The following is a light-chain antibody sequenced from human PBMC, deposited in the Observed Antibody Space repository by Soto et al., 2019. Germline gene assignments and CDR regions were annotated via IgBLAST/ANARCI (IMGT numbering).Light chain of an antibody. CDR2: EVR. J-gene: IGLJ1*01. CDR3: ISYSGSDTHYL. V-gene: IGLV2-14*01. Sequence: QSALTQPASVSGSPGQSITISCTGTSSDIGSYNYVAWYQQFPGKTPKLIIYEVRNRPSGVSFRFSGSKSGNTASLTISGLQAEDEADYYCISYSGSDTHYLFGNGTKVTVL. CDR1: SSDIGSYNY.